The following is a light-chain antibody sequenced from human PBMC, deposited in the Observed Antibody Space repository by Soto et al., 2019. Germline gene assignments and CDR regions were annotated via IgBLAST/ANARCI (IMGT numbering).Light chain of an antibody. CDR1: SSDVGSYNY. J-gene: IGLJ3*02. V-gene: IGLV2-14*01. CDR3: TSYTTSSTLGV. Sequence: QSALTQPASVSGSPGQSITISCTGTSSDVGSYNYVSWYQQHPGKPPKLMIYEVSNRPSGVSNRFSGSKSGNTASLTISGLQAEDEAYYYCTSYTTSSTLGVFGGGTKLTVL. CDR2: EVS.